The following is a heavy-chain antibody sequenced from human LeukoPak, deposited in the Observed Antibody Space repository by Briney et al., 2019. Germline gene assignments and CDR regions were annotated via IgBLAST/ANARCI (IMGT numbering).Heavy chain of an antibody. CDR3: ARGPRGGSYYVWFDP. CDR1: GYTFTNYY. D-gene: IGHD1-26*01. V-gene: IGHV1-46*01. CDR2: INPSGGST. J-gene: IGHJ5*02. Sequence: ASVKVSCKASGYTFTNYYMHWVRQAPGQGLEWMGIINPSGGSTSYAQKFQGRVTMTRDTSTSTVYMELSSLRSEDTAVYYCARGPRGGSYYVWFDPWDQGTLVTVSS.